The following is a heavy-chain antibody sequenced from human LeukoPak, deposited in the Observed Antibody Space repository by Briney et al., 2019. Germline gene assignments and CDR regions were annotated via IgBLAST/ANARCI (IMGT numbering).Heavy chain of an antibody. J-gene: IGHJ6*02. Sequence: TLSLTCTVSGGSISSGSYYWSWIRQPAGKGLEWIGRIYTSGSTNYNPSLKSRVTISVDTSKNQFSLKLSSVTAADTAVYYCARGTFYCSSTSCYRGIYYYYGMDVWGQGTTVTVSS. V-gene: IGHV4-61*02. CDR2: IYTSGST. D-gene: IGHD2-2*01. CDR1: GGSISSGSYY. CDR3: ARGTFYCSSTSCYRGIYYYYGMDV.